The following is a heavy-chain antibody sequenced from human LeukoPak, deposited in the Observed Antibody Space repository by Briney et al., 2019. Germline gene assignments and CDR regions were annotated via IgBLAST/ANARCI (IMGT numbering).Heavy chain of an antibody. J-gene: IGHJ4*02. D-gene: IGHD1-26*01. Sequence: SETLSLTCTVSGGSISSSNYYWGWIRQPPGKGLEWIASISYSGSTYYNLSVKSRVTISRDTSKNHFSLSLNSVTAADTAVYYCVRVKTGSISDSWGRGTLVTVSS. CDR2: ISYSGST. CDR3: VRVKTGSISDS. CDR1: GGSISSSNYY. V-gene: IGHV4-39*07.